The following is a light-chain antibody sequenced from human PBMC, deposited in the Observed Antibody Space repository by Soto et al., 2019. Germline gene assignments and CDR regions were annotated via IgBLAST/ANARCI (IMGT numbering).Light chain of an antibody. CDR3: QQYNNWPPIT. J-gene: IGKJ5*01. Sequence: EIVMTQSPAILSVSPGERATLSCRASQSVSSNLAWYQQKAGQAPRRLIYGASSRATGSPDRFSGSGSGTEFSLTISSLQSEDFAVYYCQQYNNWPPITFGQGTRLEIK. V-gene: IGKV3D-15*01. CDR2: GAS. CDR1: QSVSSN.